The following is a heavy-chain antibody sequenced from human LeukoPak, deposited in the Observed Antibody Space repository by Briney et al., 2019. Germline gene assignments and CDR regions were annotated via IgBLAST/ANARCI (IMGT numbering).Heavy chain of an antibody. J-gene: IGHJ6*02. Sequence: GGSLRLSCAASGFTFSSYWMNWARQAPGKGLEWVASIDHNGNVNYYVDPVKGRFTISRDNAKNSLYLQMSNLRAEDTAVYFCARGGGLDVWGQGATVTVSS. CDR1: GFTFSSYW. CDR3: ARGGGLDV. CDR2: IDHNGNVN. V-gene: IGHV3-7*03. D-gene: IGHD3-16*01.